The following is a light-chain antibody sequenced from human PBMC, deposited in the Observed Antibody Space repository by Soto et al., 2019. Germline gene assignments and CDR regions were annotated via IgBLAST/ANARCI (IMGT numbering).Light chain of an antibody. V-gene: IGKV3-20*01. CDR1: QSVSNTY. CDR2: GAA. Sequence: EIVLTQSPGSLSLSPGERATLSCRASQSVSNTYLAYYQKQADPARRLINGAATRATTSLPGSISGGSCAEVTLITISRLEEDFSAVYYRQHYGSSRTFGQGTKVDI. CDR3: QHYGSSRT. J-gene: IGKJ1*01.